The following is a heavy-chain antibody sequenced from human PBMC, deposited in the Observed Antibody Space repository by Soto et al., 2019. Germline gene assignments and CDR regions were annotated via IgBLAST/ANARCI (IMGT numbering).Heavy chain of an antibody. CDR2: IYLSGTT. CDR3: ARSPSTSSIGTFDI. D-gene: IGHD6-6*01. CDR1: GGSISSFY. V-gene: IGHV4-4*07. Sequence: KASETLSLTCTVSGGSISSFYWNWIRLSAGKGLEWIGRIYLSGTTTYNPSLQSRVTMSVDTSKNQFSLKLSSLTAADTAVYYCARSPSTSSIGTFDIWGQGTKVTVSS. J-gene: IGHJ3*02.